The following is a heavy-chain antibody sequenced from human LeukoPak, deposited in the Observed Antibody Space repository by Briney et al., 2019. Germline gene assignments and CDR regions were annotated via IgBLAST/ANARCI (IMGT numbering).Heavy chain of an antibody. Sequence: GASVKVSCKASGYTFTGYYMHWVRQAPGQGLEWMGWINPNSGGTNYAQKFQGRVTMTRDTSISTAYMELSRLRSDDTAVYYCARDQDIVVVPAAIPFDYWGQGTLVTVSS. V-gene: IGHV1-2*02. J-gene: IGHJ4*02. CDR3: ARDQDIVVVPAAIPFDY. CDR2: INPNSGGT. D-gene: IGHD2-2*02. CDR1: GYTFTGYY.